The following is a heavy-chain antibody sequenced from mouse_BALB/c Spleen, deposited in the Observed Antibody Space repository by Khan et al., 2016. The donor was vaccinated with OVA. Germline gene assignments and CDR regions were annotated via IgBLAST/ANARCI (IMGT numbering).Heavy chain of an antibody. Sequence: QVQLKESGPGLVQLSQSLSITCTVSGFSLITYGVHWVRQSPGKGLEWLGVIWSDGSTDYNAAFISRLSITKDNSKSQVFFKMNSLQADDTAIYYCARNSYRYDFTYWGRGTLVTVSA. CDR1: GFSLITYG. J-gene: IGHJ3*01. D-gene: IGHD2-12*01. CDR3: ARNSYRYDFTY. CDR2: IWSDGST. V-gene: IGHV2-2*01.